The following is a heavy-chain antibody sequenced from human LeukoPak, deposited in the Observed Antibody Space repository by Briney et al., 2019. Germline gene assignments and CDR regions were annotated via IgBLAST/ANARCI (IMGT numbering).Heavy chain of an antibody. D-gene: IGHD3-10*01. CDR3: ARGDFGELHDY. CDR1: GYTFTSCD. J-gene: IGHJ4*02. CDR2: MNPNSGNT. Sequence: GASVKVSCKASGYTFTSCDINWVRHATGQGLEWMGWMNPNSGNTGYAQKFQGRVTITRHTSTSTAYMELSSLRSEDTAVYYCARGDFGELHDYWGQGTLVTVSS. V-gene: IGHV1-8*03.